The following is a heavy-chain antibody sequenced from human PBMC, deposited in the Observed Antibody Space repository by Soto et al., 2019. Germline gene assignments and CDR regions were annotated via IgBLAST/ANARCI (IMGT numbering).Heavy chain of an antibody. J-gene: IGHJ5*02. CDR1: GYTFTSYA. CDR2: INAGNGNT. Sequence: QVQLVQSGAEVTKPGASVKVSCKASGYTFTSYAMHWVRQAPGQRLEWMGWINAGNGNTKYSQKFQGRVTITRDTSASTAYMELSSLRSEDTAVYYCARSAMVRGVIIGWFDPWGQGTLVTVSS. V-gene: IGHV1-3*01. CDR3: ARSAMVRGVIIGWFDP. D-gene: IGHD3-10*01.